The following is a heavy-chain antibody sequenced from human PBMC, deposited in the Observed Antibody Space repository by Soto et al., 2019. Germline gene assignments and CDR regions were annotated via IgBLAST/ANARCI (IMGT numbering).Heavy chain of an antibody. CDR3: AREELDGSASYGMDV. J-gene: IGHJ6*02. Sequence: SVKVSCKASGGTFSSYAISWVRQAPGQGLEWMGGIIPIFGTANYAQKFQGRVTITADESTSTAYMELSSLRSEDTAVYYCAREELDGSASYGMDVWGQGTTVTVSS. CDR1: GGTFSSYA. D-gene: IGHD3-10*01. CDR2: IIPIFGTA. V-gene: IGHV1-69*13.